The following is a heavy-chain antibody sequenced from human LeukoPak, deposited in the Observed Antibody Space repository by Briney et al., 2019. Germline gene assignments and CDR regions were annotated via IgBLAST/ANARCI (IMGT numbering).Heavy chain of an antibody. V-gene: IGHV6-1*01. Sequence: SQTLSLTCAISGDSVSSNSAAWNWIRQSPSRGLEWLGRTYYRSKWYNDYAVSVKSRITINPDTSKNQFSLQLNSVTPEDTAVYYCARDSPYYDILTGYYRPNPFDYWGQGTLVTVSS. CDR2: TYYRSKWYN. J-gene: IGHJ4*02. D-gene: IGHD3-9*01. CDR1: GDSVSSNSAA. CDR3: ARDSPYYDILTGYYRPNPFDY.